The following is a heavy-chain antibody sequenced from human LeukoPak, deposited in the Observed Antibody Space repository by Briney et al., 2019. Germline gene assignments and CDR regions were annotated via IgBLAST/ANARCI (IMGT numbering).Heavy chain of an antibody. Sequence: SETLSLTCTVSGGSISSYYWSWIRQPPGKGLEWIGYIYYSGSTNYNPSLKSRVTISVDTSKKQFSLKLSSVTAADTAVYYCVRGAGATISYYHYYMDVWGKGTTVTVSS. CDR3: VRGAGATISYYHYYMDV. J-gene: IGHJ6*03. D-gene: IGHD1-26*01. V-gene: IGHV4-59*01. CDR1: GGSISSYY. CDR2: IYYSGST.